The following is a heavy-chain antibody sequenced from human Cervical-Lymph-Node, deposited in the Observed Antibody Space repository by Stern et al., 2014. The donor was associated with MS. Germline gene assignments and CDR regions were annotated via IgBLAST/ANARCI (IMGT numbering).Heavy chain of an antibody. Sequence: QPVESGAEVKKPGASVKVSCKSSGYTFTSYYMHWVRQAPGQGLEWMEIITPGGGSTSYAQKFQGRVTMTRDTSTSTVYMELSSLRSEDTAVYYCASGLELRHYFDYWGQGTLVTVSS. CDR2: ITPGGGST. CDR3: ASGLELRHYFDY. CDR1: GYTFTSYY. V-gene: IGHV1-46*03. D-gene: IGHD1-7*01. J-gene: IGHJ4*02.